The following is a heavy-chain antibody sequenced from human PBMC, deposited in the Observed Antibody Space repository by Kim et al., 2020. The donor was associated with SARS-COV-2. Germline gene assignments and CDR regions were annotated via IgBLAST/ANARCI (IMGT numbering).Heavy chain of an antibody. Sequence: SETLSLTCTVSGGSISSSSYYWGWIRQPPGKGLEWIGSIYYSGSTYYNPSLKSRVTISVDTSKNQFSLKLSSVTAADTAVYYCARRDLFYYYYYGMDVWGQGTTVTVSS. CDR3: ARRDLFYYYYYGMDV. V-gene: IGHV4-39*01. J-gene: IGHJ6*02. D-gene: IGHD2-21*01. CDR2: IYYSGST. CDR1: GGSISSSSYY.